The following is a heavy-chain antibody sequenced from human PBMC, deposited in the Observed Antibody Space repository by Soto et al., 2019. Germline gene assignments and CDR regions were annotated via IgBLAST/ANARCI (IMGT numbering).Heavy chain of an antibody. CDR2: INHNGST. CDR3: ARVHPNYYYYMAV. CDR1: GGSFSGYY. Sequence: SETLSLTCAVYGGSFSGYYWSWIRQPPGKGLEWIGEINHNGSTNYNPSLKSRVTISVDTSKNQFSLKLSSVTAADTAVYYCARVHPNYYYYMAVWGNGTTVTVSS. J-gene: IGHJ6*03. V-gene: IGHV4-34*01.